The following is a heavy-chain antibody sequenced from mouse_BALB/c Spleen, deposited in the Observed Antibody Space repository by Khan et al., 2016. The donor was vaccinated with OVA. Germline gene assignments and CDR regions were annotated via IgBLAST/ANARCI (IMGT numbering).Heavy chain of an antibody. CDR2: ISYSGST. V-gene: IGHV3-2*02. Sequence: VELVESGPGLVKPSQSLSLTCTVTGYSITSGYGWNWIRQFPGNKLEWMGYISYSGSTNYNPSLKSRISITRDPSKNQFFLQLNSVTTEDTATYYCARTARIKYWGQGTTLTVSS. CDR1: GYSITSGYG. D-gene: IGHD1-2*01. J-gene: IGHJ2*01. CDR3: ARTARIKY.